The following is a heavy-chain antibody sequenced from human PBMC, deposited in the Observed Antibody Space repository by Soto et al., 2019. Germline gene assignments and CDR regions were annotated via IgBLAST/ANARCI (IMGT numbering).Heavy chain of an antibody. CDR1: GGSISSGGYY. V-gene: IGHV4-31*02. J-gene: IGHJ5*02. Sequence: PSETLSLTXTVSGGSISSGGYYWSWIRQHPGKGLEWIGYIYYSGSTYYNPSLKSRVTISVDTSKNQFSLKLSSVTAADTAVYYCAGTPSGYYVRFDPWGQGTLVTVSS. D-gene: IGHD3-3*01. CDR2: IYYSGST. CDR3: AGTPSGYYVRFDP.